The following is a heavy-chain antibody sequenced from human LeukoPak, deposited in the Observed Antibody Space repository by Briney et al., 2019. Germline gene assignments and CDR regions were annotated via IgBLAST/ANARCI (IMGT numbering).Heavy chain of an antibody. V-gene: IGHV1-69*04. Sequence: SVKVSCKASGGTFSSYAISWVRQAPGQGLEWMGRIIPIIGIANYAQKFQGRVTITADKSTSTAYMELSSLRSEDTAVYYCASVLSGIAVAGSFDPWGQGTLVTVSS. J-gene: IGHJ5*02. CDR2: IIPIIGIA. CDR3: ASVLSGIAVAGSFDP. CDR1: GGTFSSYA. D-gene: IGHD6-19*01.